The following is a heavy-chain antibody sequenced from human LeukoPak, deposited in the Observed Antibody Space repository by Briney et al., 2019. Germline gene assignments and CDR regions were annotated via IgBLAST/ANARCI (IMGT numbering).Heavy chain of an antibody. CDR2: IWYDGSNK. D-gene: IGHD6-13*01. Sequence: GGSPRLSCAASGFTFSSYGMHWVRQAPGKGLEWVAVIWYDGSNKYYADSVKGRFTISRDNSKNTLYLQMNSLRAEDTAVYYCARDTKIAAAGVTYYYYYGMDVWGQGTTVTVSS. V-gene: IGHV3-33*01. CDR3: ARDTKIAAAGVTYYYYYGMDV. J-gene: IGHJ6*02. CDR1: GFTFSSYG.